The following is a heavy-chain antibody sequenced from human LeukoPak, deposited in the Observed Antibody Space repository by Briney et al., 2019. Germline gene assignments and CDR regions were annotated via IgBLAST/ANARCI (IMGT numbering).Heavy chain of an antibody. J-gene: IGHJ3*02. CDR3: ARRFTFGGVIPKGGAFDI. D-gene: IGHD3-16*02. Sequence: SETLSLTCTVSGGSISSSSYYWGWIRQPPGKGLEWIGSIYYSGSTYYNPSLKSRVTISVDTSRNQFSLKLSSVTAADTAVYYCARRFTFGGVIPKGGAFDIWGPGTMVTVSS. CDR1: GGSISSSSYY. V-gene: IGHV4-39*01. CDR2: IYYSGST.